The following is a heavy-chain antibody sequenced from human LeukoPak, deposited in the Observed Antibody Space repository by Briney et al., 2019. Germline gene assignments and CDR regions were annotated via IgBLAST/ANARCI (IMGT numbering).Heavy chain of an antibody. Sequence: KTSETLSLTCAVYGGSFSGYYWSWIRQPPGKGLEWIGEINHSGSTNYNPSLKSRVTISVDTSKNQFSLKLSSVTAADTAVYYCAIRRGSGSPYDYWGQGTLVTVSS. J-gene: IGHJ4*02. CDR2: INHSGST. CDR1: GGSFSGYY. D-gene: IGHD3-10*01. V-gene: IGHV4-34*01. CDR3: AIRRGSGSPYDY.